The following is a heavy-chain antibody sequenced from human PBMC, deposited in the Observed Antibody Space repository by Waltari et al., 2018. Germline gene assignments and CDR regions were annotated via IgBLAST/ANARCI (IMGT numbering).Heavy chain of an antibody. CDR2: ISSSSSTI. CDR3: ARDYDSSGYYHGRNWFDP. Sequence: EVQLVESGGGLVQTVGSLRLSGAASGFTFSSYSMTWVRQAPGKGVELVSYISSSSSTIYYADSVKGRFTISRDNAKNSLYLQMNSLRAEDTAVYYCARDYDSSGYYHGRNWFDPWGQGTLVTVSS. V-gene: IGHV3-48*04. D-gene: IGHD3-22*01. J-gene: IGHJ5*02. CDR1: GFTFSSYS.